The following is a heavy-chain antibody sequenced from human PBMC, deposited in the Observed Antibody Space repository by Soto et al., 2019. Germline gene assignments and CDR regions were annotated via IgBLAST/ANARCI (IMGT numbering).Heavy chain of an antibody. D-gene: IGHD6-6*01. J-gene: IGHJ6*02. CDR2: IYHSGST. CDR3: ASSSVGDYYYYGMDV. V-gene: IGHV4-30-2*01. CDR1: GGSISSGGYS. Sequence: SETLSLTCAVSGGSISSGGYSWSWIRQPPGKGLEWIGYIYHSGSTYYNPSLKSRVTISVDRSKNQFSLKLSSVTAADTAVYYCASSSVGDYYYYGMDVWGQGTTVTVSS.